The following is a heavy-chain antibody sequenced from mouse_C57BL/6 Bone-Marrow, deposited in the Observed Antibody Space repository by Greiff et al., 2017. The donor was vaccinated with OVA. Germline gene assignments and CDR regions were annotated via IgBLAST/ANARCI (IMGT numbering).Heavy chain of an antibody. D-gene: IGHD1-1*01. Sequence: EVQLQQSGAELVRPGASVKLSCTASGFNIKDDYMHWVKQRPEQGLEWIGWIDPENGDTDYASKFQGKATITADTSSNTAYLQLSSLTSEDTAVYYCTTVYGSSYWYFDVWGTGTTVTVSS. CDR1: GFNIKDDY. CDR3: TTVYGSSYWYFDV. J-gene: IGHJ1*03. V-gene: IGHV14-4*01. CDR2: IDPENGDT.